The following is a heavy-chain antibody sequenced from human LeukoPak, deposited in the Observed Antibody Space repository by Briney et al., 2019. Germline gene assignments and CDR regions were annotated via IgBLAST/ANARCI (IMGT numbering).Heavy chain of an antibody. Sequence: ASVTVSCTASGYTFTIYDINWVRQAPGQGLEWMGWMNPNSGNTGYAQKFQGRVTMTRNTSISTAYMELSSLRSEDTAVYYCARGPANQLLWFGELLRHFDYWGQGTLVTVSS. D-gene: IGHD3-10*01. CDR1: GYTFTIYD. CDR3: ARGPANQLLWFGELLRHFDY. J-gene: IGHJ4*02. V-gene: IGHV1-8*01. CDR2: MNPNSGNT.